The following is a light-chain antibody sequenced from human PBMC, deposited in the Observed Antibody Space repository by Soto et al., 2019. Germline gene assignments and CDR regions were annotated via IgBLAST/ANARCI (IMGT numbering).Light chain of an antibody. CDR3: CSYARSNFVV. CDR1: SSDIGSYHL. CDR2: EGS. Sequence: QSVLTQPASVSGSPRQSITISCTGTSSDIGSYHLVSWYQQHPGKAPKLIIYEGSERPSGVSNRFSGSKSGNTASLTISGLQTEDEADYYCCSYARSNFVVFGGGTKVTVL. J-gene: IGLJ2*01. V-gene: IGLV2-23*01.